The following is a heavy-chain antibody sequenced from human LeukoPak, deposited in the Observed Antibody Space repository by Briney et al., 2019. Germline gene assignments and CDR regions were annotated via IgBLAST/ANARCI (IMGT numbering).Heavy chain of an antibody. D-gene: IGHD1-26*01. J-gene: IGHJ3*02. V-gene: IGHV3-48*04. CDR1: GFTFSSYS. CDR2: ISTSSSTI. Sequence: PGGSLRLSCAASGFTFSSYSMNWVRQAPGKGLEWVSYISTSSSTIYYADSVKGRFTISRDNAKKSLYLQMNSLRAEDTAVYYCAGQGARLKDGIDIWGQGTMVTVSS. CDR3: AGQGARLKDGIDI.